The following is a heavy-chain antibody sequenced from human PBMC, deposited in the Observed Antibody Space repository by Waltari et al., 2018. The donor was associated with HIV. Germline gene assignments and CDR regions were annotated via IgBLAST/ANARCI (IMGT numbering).Heavy chain of an antibody. CDR1: GYKFTKYW. Sequence: EVRLVQSGAEVKKSGASLKISCKGSGYKFTKYWIAWVRQMPGKGLEWMGSLYAGDSDARYNPSFQGQVTMSVDKSTNTAYLEWGSLRASDTATYYCARNNDDYDWFDPWGQGTLVTVSS. CDR2: LYAGDSDA. D-gene: IGHD4-17*01. J-gene: IGHJ5*02. CDR3: ARNNDDYDWFDP. V-gene: IGHV5-51*01.